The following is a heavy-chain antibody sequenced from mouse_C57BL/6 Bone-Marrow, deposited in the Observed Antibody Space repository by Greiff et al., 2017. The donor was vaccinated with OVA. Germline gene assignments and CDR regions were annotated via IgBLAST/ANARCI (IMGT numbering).Heavy chain of an antibody. V-gene: IGHV3-6*01. CDR1: GYSITSGYY. J-gene: IGHJ4*01. CDR3: ARNAYYSNYEYYAMDY. CDR2: ISYDGSN. D-gene: IGHD2-5*01. Sequence: EVQLQESGPGLVKPSQSLSLTCSVTGYSITSGYYWNWIRQFPGNKLEWMGYISYDGSNNYNPTLKNRISITRDTSKNQFFLKLNSVTTEDTATYYCARNAYYSNYEYYAMDYWGQGTSVTVSS.